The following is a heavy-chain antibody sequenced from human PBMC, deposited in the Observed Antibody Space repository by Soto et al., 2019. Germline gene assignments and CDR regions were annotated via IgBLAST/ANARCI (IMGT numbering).Heavy chain of an antibody. V-gene: IGHV1-18*04. CDR1: GYTFTNYG. D-gene: IGHD2-21*02. Sequence: QVQLVQSGGEVKKPGASVKVSCKASGYTFTNYGISWVRQAPGQGLEWLGWISTYNSNTNSAPRLQGRLTMTTDTATGTAYMELRRLTSDDTAVYYCAIDERDSCSGGDCFYFDYWGQGTLVSVSS. CDR3: AIDERDSCSGGDCFYFDY. J-gene: IGHJ4*02. CDR2: ISTYNSNT.